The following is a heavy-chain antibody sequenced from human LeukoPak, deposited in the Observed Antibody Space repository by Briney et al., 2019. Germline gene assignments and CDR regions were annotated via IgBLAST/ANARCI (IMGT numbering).Heavy chain of an antibody. V-gene: IGHV4-34*01. Sequence: PSETLSLTCAVYGGSFSGYYWSWIRQPPGKGLEWIGEINHSGSTNYNPSLKSRVTISVDTSKNQFSLKLSSVTAADTAVYYCAGRPILLWFGERHNWFDPWGQGTLVTVSS. D-gene: IGHD3-10*01. CDR3: AGRPILLWFGERHNWFDP. CDR1: GGSFSGYY. J-gene: IGHJ5*02. CDR2: INHSGST.